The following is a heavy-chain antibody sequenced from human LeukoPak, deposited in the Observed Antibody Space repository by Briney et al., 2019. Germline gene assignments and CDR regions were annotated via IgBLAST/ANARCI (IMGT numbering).Heavy chain of an antibody. CDR2: TNPSSGGT. J-gene: IGHJ4*02. Sequence: ASVKVSCKASGYTFTGYYMHWVRQAPGQGLEWMGWTNPSSGGTNYAQNFQGRVTMTRDTSISTAYMELSRLRSDDTAVYYCARADTTMVTFDYWGQGTLLAVSS. D-gene: IGHD5-18*01. V-gene: IGHV1-2*02. CDR3: ARADTTMVTFDY. CDR1: GYTFTGYY.